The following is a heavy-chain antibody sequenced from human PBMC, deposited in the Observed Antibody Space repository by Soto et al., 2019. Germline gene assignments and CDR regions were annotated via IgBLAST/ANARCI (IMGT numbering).Heavy chain of an antibody. D-gene: IGHD5-12*01. V-gene: IGHV1-2*02. Sequence: ASVKVSCKACGYTFTGYYMHWVRQAPGQGLEWMGWINPNTGGTNYAQRFQGRVTMTRDTSISTAYMELNSLRSDDTAVYYCARGGYETKKWFQGWGQATLVNVS. J-gene: IGHJ4*02. CDR2: INPNTGGT. CDR3: ARGGYETKKWFQG. CDR1: GYTFTGYY.